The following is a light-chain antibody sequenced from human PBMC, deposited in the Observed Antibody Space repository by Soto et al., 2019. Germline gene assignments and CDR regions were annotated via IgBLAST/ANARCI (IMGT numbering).Light chain of an antibody. CDR1: QEIGNY. CDR3: QQRDSTPYT. Sequence: DIQITQSPSSMSASVVDIFTFTCRASQEIGNYLVWFQQRPGKAPRLLIYDASSLLSGVTSRFSGSGSGTDFTLTIASLQPEDFSTYYCQQRDSTPYTFGQGPRWIS. V-gene: IGKV1-39*01. J-gene: IGKJ2*01. CDR2: DAS.